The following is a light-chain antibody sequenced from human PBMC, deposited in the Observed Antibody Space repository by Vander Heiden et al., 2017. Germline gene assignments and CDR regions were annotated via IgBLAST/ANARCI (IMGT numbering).Light chain of an antibody. CDR3: QVWDSSSDHVV. J-gene: IGLJ2*01. V-gene: IGLV3-21*02. Sequence: SDLLAQPPPMSVPPGPTATITSGGNNIGSKSVHWYQQKPGQAPVLVVYDDSDRPSGIPERFSGSNSGNTATLTISRVEAGDEADYYCQVWDSSSDHVVFGGGTKLTVL. CDR2: DDS. CDR1: NIGSKS.